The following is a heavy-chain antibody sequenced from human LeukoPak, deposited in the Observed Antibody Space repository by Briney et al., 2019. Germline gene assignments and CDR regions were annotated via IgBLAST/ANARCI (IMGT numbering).Heavy chain of an antibody. J-gene: IGHJ4*02. CDR2: ISAYNGNT. CDR3: ARDLWQYSSGWYYFDY. V-gene: IGHV1-18*01. CDR1: GYTFTSYG. Sequence: ASVKVSCKASGYTFTSYGISWVRQAPGQGLEWMGWISAYNGNTNYAQKLQGRVPMTTDTSTSTAYMELRSLRSDDTAVYYCARDLWQYSSGWYYFDYWGQGTLVTVSS. D-gene: IGHD6-19*01.